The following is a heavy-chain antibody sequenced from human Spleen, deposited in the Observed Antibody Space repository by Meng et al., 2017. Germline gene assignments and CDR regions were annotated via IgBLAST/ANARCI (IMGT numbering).Heavy chain of an antibody. CDR1: GYSFTTYW. Sequence: GESLKISCKCFGYSFTTYWIGWVRQMPGKGLEWMGIIYPGDSYTRYSPAFQGQVTISADKSISTAYLQWSSLKASDTAMYYCARSGPTYYYDSSGYYYPDFQHWGQGTLVTVSS. V-gene: IGHV5-51*01. D-gene: IGHD3-22*01. J-gene: IGHJ1*01. CDR3: ARSGPTYYYDSSGYYYPDFQH. CDR2: IYPGDSYT.